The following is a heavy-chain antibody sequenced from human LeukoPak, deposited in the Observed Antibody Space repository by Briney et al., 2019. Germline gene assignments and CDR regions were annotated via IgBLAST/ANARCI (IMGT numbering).Heavy chain of an antibody. D-gene: IGHD3-22*01. CDR2: INHSGST. J-gene: IGHJ4*02. CDR3: ARESRYYESSGYYRQSRIYFDY. V-gene: IGHV4-34*01. Sequence: SETLSLTCAVYGGSFSGYYWSWIRQPPGKGLEWIGEINHSGSTNYNPSLKSRVTISVDTSKNQFSLKLRCGTAADTAVYYCARESRYYESSGYYRQSRIYFDYWGQGTLVTVSS. CDR1: GGSFSGYY.